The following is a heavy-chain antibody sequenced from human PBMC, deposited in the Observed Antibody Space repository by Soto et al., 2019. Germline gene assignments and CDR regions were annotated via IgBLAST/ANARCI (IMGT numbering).Heavy chain of an antibody. CDR1: GGSVNSSSYF. CDR3: ARHYSSGSRNWFDP. V-gene: IGHV4-39*01. CDR2: IYYSGST. D-gene: IGHD6-19*01. Sequence: PSETLSLTCSVSGGSVNSSSYFWGWVRQPPGKGLEWIGSIYYSGSTYYNPSLRSRVTISVDTSKNQFSLKLSSVTAADTAVFYCARHYSSGSRNWFDPWGQGTLVTVSS. J-gene: IGHJ5*02.